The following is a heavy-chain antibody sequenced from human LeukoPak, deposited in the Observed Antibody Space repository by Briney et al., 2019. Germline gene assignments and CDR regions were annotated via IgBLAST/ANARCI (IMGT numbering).Heavy chain of an antibody. J-gene: IGHJ4*02. CDR2: ISSSSSYI. D-gene: IGHD6-19*01. V-gene: IGHV3-21*01. CDR3: ARDNPGYSSGWYVGY. Sequence: GGSLRLSCAASGFTFSSYSMNWVRQAPGKGLEWVSSISSSSSYIYYADSVKGRFTISRDNAKNSLYLQMNSLRAEDTAVYYCARDNPGYSSGWYVGYWGQGTLVTVSS. CDR1: GFTFSSYS.